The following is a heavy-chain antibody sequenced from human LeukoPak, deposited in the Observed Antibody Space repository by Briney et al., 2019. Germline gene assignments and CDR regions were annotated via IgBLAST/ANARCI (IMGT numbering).Heavy chain of an antibody. CDR2: IIPILGIA. CDR1: GGTFSSYA. J-gene: IGHJ6*02. CDR3: ARPMVSTAYCGGDCYSSYYGMDV. D-gene: IGHD2-21*02. V-gene: IGHV1-69*04. Sequence: ASVKVSCKASGGTFSSYAISWVRQAPGQGLEWMGRIIPILGIANYAQKFQGRVTITADKSTSTAYMELSSLRSEDTAVYYCARPMVSTAYCGGDCYSSYYGMDVWGQGTTVTVSS.